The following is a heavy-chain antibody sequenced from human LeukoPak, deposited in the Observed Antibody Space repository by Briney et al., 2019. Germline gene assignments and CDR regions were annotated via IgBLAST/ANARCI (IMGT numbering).Heavy chain of an antibody. CDR1: GGTFSSYA. CDR2: IIPIFGTA. D-gene: IGHD3-10*01. Sequence: GASVKVSCKASGGTFSSYAISWVRQAPGQGLEWMGGIIPIFGTANYAQKFQGRVTITADESTSTAYMELSSLRSEDTAVYYCASMVRGVIFDHYYYYGMDVWGQGTTVTVSS. V-gene: IGHV1-69*13. J-gene: IGHJ6*02. CDR3: ASMVRGVIFDHYYYYGMDV.